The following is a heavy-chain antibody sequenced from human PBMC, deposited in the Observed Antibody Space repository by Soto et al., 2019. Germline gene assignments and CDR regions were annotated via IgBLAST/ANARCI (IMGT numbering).Heavy chain of an antibody. CDR2: ISYDGSNK. CDR1: GFTFSSYA. Sequence: QVQLVESGGGVVQPGRSLRLSCAASGFTFSSYAMHWVRQAPGKGLEWVAVISYDGSNKYYADSVKGRFTISRDNSKNTLYLQMNSLRAEDTAVYYCARVGRGWNDKVYYYYGMDVWGQGTTVTVSS. J-gene: IGHJ6*02. D-gene: IGHD1-1*01. CDR3: ARVGRGWNDKVYYYYGMDV. V-gene: IGHV3-30-3*01.